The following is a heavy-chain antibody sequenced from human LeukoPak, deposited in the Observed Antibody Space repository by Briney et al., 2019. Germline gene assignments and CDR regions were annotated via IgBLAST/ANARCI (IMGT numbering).Heavy chain of an antibody. V-gene: IGHV3-23*01. Sequence: ETLSLTCAVYGGSFSGYYWSWIRQPPGKGLEWVSSISADGAGRYYADSVKGRFIISRDNSRNTLYMQMISLRAEDTAVYYCARIITAAGSDYWGQGTLVTVSS. CDR1: GGSFSGYY. CDR3: ARIITAAGSDY. J-gene: IGHJ4*02. CDR2: ISADGAGR. D-gene: IGHD2-15*01.